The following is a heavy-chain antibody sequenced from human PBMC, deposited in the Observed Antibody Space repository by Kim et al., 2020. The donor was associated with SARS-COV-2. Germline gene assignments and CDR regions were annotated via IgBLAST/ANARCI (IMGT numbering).Heavy chain of an antibody. CDR3: AREGESGYYFY. V-gene: IGHV1-18*01. D-gene: IGHD3-22*01. J-gene: IGHJ4*02. Sequence: TNYAQKLQGRVTMTTDTSTSTAYMDLRSLRSDDTAVYYCAREGESGYYFYWGQGTLVTVSS. CDR2: T.